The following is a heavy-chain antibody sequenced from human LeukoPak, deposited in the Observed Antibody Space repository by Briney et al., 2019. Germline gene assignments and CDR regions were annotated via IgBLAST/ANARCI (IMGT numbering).Heavy chain of an antibody. D-gene: IGHD3-9*01. CDR1: GFTFSSYA. J-gene: IGHJ6*03. CDR3: AKPYYDILPGYFSYTDV. Sequence: GGSLRLSCAASGFTFSSYAMSWVRKAPGTGLEWVSAISGSGGSTYYADSVQGRFTISRDNSQHTLYLQMNSLRAEDTAVYYCAKPYYDILPGYFSYTDVWGKGTTVTVSS. V-gene: IGHV3-23*01. CDR2: ISGSGGST.